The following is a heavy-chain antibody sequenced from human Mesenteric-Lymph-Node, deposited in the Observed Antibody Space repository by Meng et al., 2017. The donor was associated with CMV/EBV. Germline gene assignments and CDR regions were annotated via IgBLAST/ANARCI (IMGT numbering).Heavy chain of an antibody. D-gene: IGHD1-26*01. CDR2: ISYDGSNK. Sequence: GESLKISCAASGFTFSSYAMHWVRQAPGKGLEWVAVISYDGSNKYYADSVKGRFTISRDNSKNTLYLQMNSLRAEDTAVYYCAKCPNSGSYFPLFDYWGQGTLVTVSS. V-gene: IGHV3-30-3*02. CDR3: AKCPNSGSYFPLFDY. J-gene: IGHJ4*02. CDR1: GFTFSSYA.